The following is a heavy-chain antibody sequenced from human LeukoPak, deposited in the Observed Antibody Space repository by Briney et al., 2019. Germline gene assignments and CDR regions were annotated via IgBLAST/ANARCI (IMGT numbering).Heavy chain of an antibody. V-gene: IGHV3-73*01. D-gene: IGHD3-3*01. Sequence: PGGSLRLSCAASGFTFSDPNMHWVRQASGKGLEWVGRIRSRANNYATAYGASVTGRFTTSRDDSKNTAYLQMNSLKTEDTAVFYCTRTPDFWSGYSDWGQGTLVTVSS. CDR3: TRTPDFWSGYSD. J-gene: IGHJ4*02. CDR2: IRSRANNYAT. CDR1: GFTFSDPN.